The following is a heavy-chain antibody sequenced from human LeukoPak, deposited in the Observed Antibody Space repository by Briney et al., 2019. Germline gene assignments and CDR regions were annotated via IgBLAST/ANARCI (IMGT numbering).Heavy chain of an antibody. CDR1: GGTFSSYT. CDR2: IIPILGIA. Sequence: ASVKVSCKASGGTFSSYTISWVRQAPGQGLEWMGRIIPILGIANYAQKFQGRVTITADKSTSTVYMELSSLRSEDTAVYYCARDHMDTAMADYWGQGTLVTVSS. J-gene: IGHJ4*02. D-gene: IGHD5-18*01. V-gene: IGHV1-69*04. CDR3: ARDHMDTAMADY.